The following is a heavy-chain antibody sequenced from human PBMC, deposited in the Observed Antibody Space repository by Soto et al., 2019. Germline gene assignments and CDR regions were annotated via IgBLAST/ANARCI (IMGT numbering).Heavy chain of an antibody. CDR3: ASSRGYSSSLAFDY. CDR2: IDPSGSYT. J-gene: IGHJ4*02. V-gene: IGHV5-10-1*01. D-gene: IGHD6-13*01. Sequence: GESRKISCKGSVYSFTSYWISWVRQMPGKGLEWMGRIDPSGSYTNYSPSFQGHVTISADKSISTAYLQWSSLKASDTAMYYCASSRGYSSSLAFDYWGQGTLVTVSS. CDR1: VYSFTSYW.